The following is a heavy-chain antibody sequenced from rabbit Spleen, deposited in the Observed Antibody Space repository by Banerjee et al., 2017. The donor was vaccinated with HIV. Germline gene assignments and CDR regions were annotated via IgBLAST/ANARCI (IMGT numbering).Heavy chain of an antibody. Sequence: QSLEESGGDLVKPGASLTLTCTASGFSFSSSYYMCWVRQAPGKGLECIGYIDPVFGITYYANWVNGRFSISRENAQNTVFLQMTSLTVADTATYFCARDGTGGSYFALWGPGTLVTVS. V-gene: IGHV1S40*01. D-gene: IGHD8-1*01. CDR2: IDPVFGIT. CDR3: ARDGTGGSYFAL. CDR1: GFSFSSSYY. J-gene: IGHJ4*01.